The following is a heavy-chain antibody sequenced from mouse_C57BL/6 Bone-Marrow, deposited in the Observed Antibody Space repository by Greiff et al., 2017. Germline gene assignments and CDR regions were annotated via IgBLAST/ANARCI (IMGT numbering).Heavy chain of an antibody. J-gene: IGHJ1*03. D-gene: IGHD4-1*01. Sequence: VQLQQSGAELAKPGASVKLSCKASGYTFTSYWMHWVKQRPGQGLEWIGYITPSSGYTKYKQKFKDKATLTADKSSITAYMQLSSLTYEDSAVYYCARSPLGRPWYFDVWGTGTTVTVSS. CDR3: ARSPLGRPWYFDV. CDR2: ITPSSGYT. CDR1: GYTFTSYW. V-gene: IGHV1-7*01.